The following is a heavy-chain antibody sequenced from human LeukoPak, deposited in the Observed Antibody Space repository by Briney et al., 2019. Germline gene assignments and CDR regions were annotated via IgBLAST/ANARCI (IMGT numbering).Heavy chain of an antibody. CDR1: GYTFTTSW. V-gene: IGHV5-51*01. D-gene: IGHD5-24*01. J-gene: IGHJ4*02. CDR2: IYAGNSDT. Sequence: GESLRISCQGFGYTFTTSWIGWVRQLPGKGLEWMAIIYAGNSDTKYSPSFQGQVSISTDRSISTAYLQWSSLQASDTAIYYCAILNHPDGRVYWGQGTLVTVSS. CDR3: AILNHPDGRVY.